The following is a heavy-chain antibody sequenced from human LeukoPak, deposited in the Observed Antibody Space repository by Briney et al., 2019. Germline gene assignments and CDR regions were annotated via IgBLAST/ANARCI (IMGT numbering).Heavy chain of an antibody. D-gene: IGHD6-19*01. CDR1: GFTFSSYA. CDR3: ARDDSSGWPGEDYYGMDV. J-gene: IGHJ6*02. CDR2: ISYDGSNK. Sequence: GGSLRLSCAASGFTFSSYAMHWVRQAPGKGLEWVAVISYDGSNKYYADSVKGRFTISRDNSKNTLYLQMNSLRAEDMAVYYCARDDSSGWPGEDYYGMDVWGQGTTVTVSS. V-gene: IGHV3-30*04.